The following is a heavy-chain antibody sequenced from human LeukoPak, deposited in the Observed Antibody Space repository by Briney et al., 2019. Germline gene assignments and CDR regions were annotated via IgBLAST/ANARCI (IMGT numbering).Heavy chain of an antibody. CDR3: ARELFDFDY. J-gene: IGHJ4*02. CDR1: GFTISSNY. V-gene: IGHV3-23*01. CDR2: ITGSGNST. Sequence: QPGGSLRLSCAASGFTISSNYMSWVRQAPGKGLEWVSEITGSGNSTYYADSVKGRFTISRDNSKNTLYLQMNSLRAEDTAVYYCARELFDFDYWGQGTLVTVSS. D-gene: IGHD3-10*01.